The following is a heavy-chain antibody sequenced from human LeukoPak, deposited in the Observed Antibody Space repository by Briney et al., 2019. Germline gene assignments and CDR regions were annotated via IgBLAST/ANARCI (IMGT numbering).Heavy chain of an antibody. Sequence: SATLSLTFTVSGGSISISNYFWGWIRQPPGKGLEWIGSIYYTGSTYYNPSLKSRVTISVDTSKNQFSLKLTSVTAADTAVYYCARHGHHGDHDYWGQGTLVTVSS. CDR1: GGSISISNYF. CDR3: ARHGHHGDHDY. D-gene: IGHD2-21*02. J-gene: IGHJ4*02. V-gene: IGHV4-39*01. CDR2: IYYTGST.